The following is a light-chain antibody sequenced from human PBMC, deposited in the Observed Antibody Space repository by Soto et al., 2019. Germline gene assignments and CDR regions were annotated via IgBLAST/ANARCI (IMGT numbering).Light chain of an antibody. CDR3: QQYNPYSST. CDR1: QSISSW. V-gene: IGKV1-5*03. J-gene: IGKJ2*01. CDR2: KAS. Sequence: DIQMTQSPSTLSASVGDRVTITCRASQSISSWLAWFQQKPGKAPKLLIYKASSLQSGVPSRFSGSESGTEFNLTISSLQPADFPTYYCQQYNPYSSTFGQGTKVEIK.